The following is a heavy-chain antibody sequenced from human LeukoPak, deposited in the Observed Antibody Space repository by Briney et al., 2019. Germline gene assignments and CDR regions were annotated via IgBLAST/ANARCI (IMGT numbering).Heavy chain of an antibody. J-gene: IGHJ4*02. CDR1: GFTFSSYG. CDR2: ISGSGGST. CDR3: ARVFIGDYGDYQFDY. D-gene: IGHD4-17*01. V-gene: IGHV3-23*01. Sequence: GGSLRLSCAASGFTFSSYGMRWVRQAPGQGLEWVSAISGSGGSTYYADSVKGRFTISRDNAKNSLYLQMNSLRAEDTAVYYCARVFIGDYGDYQFDYWGQGTLVTVSS.